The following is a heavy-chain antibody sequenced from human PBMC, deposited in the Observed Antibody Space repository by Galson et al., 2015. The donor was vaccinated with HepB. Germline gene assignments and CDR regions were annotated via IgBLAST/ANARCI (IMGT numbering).Heavy chain of an antibody. CDR2: IWYDGSNK. Sequence: SLRLSCAASGFTFSSYGMHWVRQAPGKGLEWVAVIWYDGSNKYYADSVKGRFTISRDNSKNTLYLQMNSLRAEDTAVYYCARDLYIRAGGGGGSFLGYWGQGTLVTVSS. CDR3: ARDLYIRAGGGGGSFLGY. CDR1: GFTFSSYG. D-gene: IGHD1-26*01. J-gene: IGHJ1*01. V-gene: IGHV3-33*08.